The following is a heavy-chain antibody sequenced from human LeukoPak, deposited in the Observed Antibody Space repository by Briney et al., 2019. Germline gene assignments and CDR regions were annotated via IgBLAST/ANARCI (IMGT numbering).Heavy chain of an antibody. V-gene: IGHV4-31*03. D-gene: IGHD6-19*01. CDR1: GGSISSGGYY. Sequence: MTSETLSLTCTVSGGSISSGGYYWSWIRQHPGKGLEWIGYIYYSGSTYYNPSLKSRVTISVDTSKNQFSLKLSSVTAADTAVYYCARETPTKIAVAGPDAFDIWGQGTMVTVSS. CDR3: ARETPTKIAVAGPDAFDI. CDR2: IYYSGST. J-gene: IGHJ3*02.